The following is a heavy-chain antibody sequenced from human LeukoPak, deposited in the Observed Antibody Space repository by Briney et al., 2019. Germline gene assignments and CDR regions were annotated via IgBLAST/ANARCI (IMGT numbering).Heavy chain of an antibody. J-gene: IGHJ4*02. CDR1: GGSISSSSYY. CDR2: IYYSGST. Sequence: SETLSLTCTVSGGSISSSSYYWGWIRQPPGKGLEGIVSIYYSGSTYYNPSLKIRVTISVDTSKNQFSLKLSSVTAADTAVYYCARQTGSGLFILPGGQGTLVTVSS. CDR3: ARQTGSGLFILP. V-gene: IGHV4-39*01. D-gene: IGHD3/OR15-3a*01.